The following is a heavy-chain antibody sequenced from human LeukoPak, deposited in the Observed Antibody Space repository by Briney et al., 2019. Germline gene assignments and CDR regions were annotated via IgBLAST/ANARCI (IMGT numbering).Heavy chain of an antibody. Sequence: ASVKVSCKASGYTFTNYGFNWVRQAPGQGLEWMGGISGFNGDTSYAQKVQDRVTMTTDTSTSTAYMELRSLRSDDTAVYYCARSGRVYSGYDGGDWGQGTLVTVSS. CDR2: ISGFNGDT. CDR1: GYTFTNYG. D-gene: IGHD5-12*01. J-gene: IGHJ4*02. V-gene: IGHV1-18*01. CDR3: ARSGRVYSGYDGGD.